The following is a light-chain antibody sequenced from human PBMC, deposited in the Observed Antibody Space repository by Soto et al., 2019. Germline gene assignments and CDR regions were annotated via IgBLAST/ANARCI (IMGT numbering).Light chain of an antibody. J-gene: IGLJ1*01. V-gene: IGLV3-21*04. CDR3: QVWDSSSDHYV. CDR1: NIGSKS. CDR2: YDS. Sequence: SYELTQPPSVSGAPGKTARITCGGKNIGSKSVHWYQQKPGQAPVLVIYYDSDRPSGIPERFSGSNSGNTATLTISRVEAGDEADYYCQVWDSSSDHYVFGTGTKLTVL.